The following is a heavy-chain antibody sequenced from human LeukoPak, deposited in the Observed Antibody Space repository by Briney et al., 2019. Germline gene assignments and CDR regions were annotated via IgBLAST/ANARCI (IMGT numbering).Heavy chain of an antibody. J-gene: IGHJ3*02. Sequence: GASVKVSCKASGYTFTSYGIRWVRQAPGQGLEWMGWISAYNGNTNYAQKLQGRVTMTTDTSTSTAYMELRSLRSDDTAVYYCARSNYEGATHRDAFDIWGQGTMVTVSS. V-gene: IGHV1-18*01. CDR2: ISAYNGNT. D-gene: IGHD1-26*01. CDR1: GYTFTSYG. CDR3: ARSNYEGATHRDAFDI.